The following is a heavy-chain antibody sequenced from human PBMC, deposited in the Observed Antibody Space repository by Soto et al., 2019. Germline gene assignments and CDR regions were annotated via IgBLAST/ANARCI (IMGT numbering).Heavy chain of an antibody. CDR1: GFAFSSYG. J-gene: IGHJ4*02. CDR3: AKDRRSGSYHRNFDY. Sequence: EVQLLESWGGLVQPGGSLRLSCAASGFAFSSYGMSWVRQAPGKGPEWVSVIGGGGGGTYYADSVKGRFTISTDNSKNTLYLQMNSLRAEDTAVYYCAKDRRSGSYHRNFDYWGQGTLVTVSS. D-gene: IGHD1-26*01. CDR2: IGGGGGGT. V-gene: IGHV3-23*01.